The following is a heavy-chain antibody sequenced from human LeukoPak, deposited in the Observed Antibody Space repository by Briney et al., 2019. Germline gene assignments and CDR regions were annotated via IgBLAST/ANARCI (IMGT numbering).Heavy chain of an antibody. Sequence: ASVKVSCKASGGTFSSYAISWVRQAPGQGLEWMGWMNPNSGNTGYAQKFQGRVTITRNTSISTAYMELSSLRSEDTAVYYCARIGGDYWGQGTLVTVSS. V-gene: IGHV1-8*03. CDR2: MNPNSGNT. J-gene: IGHJ4*02. CDR3: ARIGGDY. CDR1: GGTFSSYA. D-gene: IGHD3-16*01.